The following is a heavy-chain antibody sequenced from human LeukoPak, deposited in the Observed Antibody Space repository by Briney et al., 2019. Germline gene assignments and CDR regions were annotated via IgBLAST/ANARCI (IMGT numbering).Heavy chain of an antibody. J-gene: IGHJ4*02. CDR3: ARESADYYDSSVIYYFDY. CDR2: IYYSGST. D-gene: IGHD3-22*01. V-gene: IGHV4-59*01. CDR1: GGSISSYY. Sequence: SETLSLTCTVSGGSISSYYWSWIRQPPGKGLEWIGYIYYSGSTNYNPSLKSRATISVDTSKNQFSLKLSSVTAADTAVYYCARESADYYDSSVIYYFDYWGQGTLVTVSS.